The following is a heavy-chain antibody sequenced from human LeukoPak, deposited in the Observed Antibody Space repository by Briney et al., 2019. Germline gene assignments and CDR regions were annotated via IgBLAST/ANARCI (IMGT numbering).Heavy chain of an antibody. D-gene: IGHD3-10*01. CDR1: GFLFNDYS. Sequence: GGSLRLSCSASGFLFNDYSMNWGRQAPGKGLEWISYIGIDSGNTHYADSVRGRFVISADRATNSVYLHMTRLRVGDTAVYYCARDFRFAFDNWGQGTLVTVSS. CDR2: IGIDSGNT. V-gene: IGHV3-48*01. J-gene: IGHJ4*02. CDR3: ARDFRFAFDN.